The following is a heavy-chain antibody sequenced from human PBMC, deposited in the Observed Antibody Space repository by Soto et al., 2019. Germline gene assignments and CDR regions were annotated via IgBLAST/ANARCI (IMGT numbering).Heavy chain of an antibody. CDR3: ARHPLXFCSTTSCYPDGGNFDY. D-gene: IGHD2-2*01. CDR1: GSSVSGNNYY. V-gene: IGHV4-39*01. Sequence: SETLSLTCTVSGSSVSGNNYYWAFIRQPPGKGLEWIGSVYNSGSTYYNPSLNSRLTVSLDTSKNQWSPSLRSVTAADTAVYYCARHPLXFCSTTSCYPDGGNFDYWGQGTLVTVSS. J-gene: IGHJ4*02. CDR2: VYNSGST.